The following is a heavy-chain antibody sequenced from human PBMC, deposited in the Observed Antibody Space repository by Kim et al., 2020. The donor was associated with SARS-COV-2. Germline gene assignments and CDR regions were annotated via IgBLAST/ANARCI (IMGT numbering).Heavy chain of an antibody. D-gene: IGHD1-20*01. J-gene: IGHJ4*02. V-gene: IGHV3-23*01. Sequence: YADSVKGRFTISRENSKNTLYLQMNSLRAEDTAVYYCAKDRVTGPTAGYYWGQGTLVTVSS. CDR3: AKDRVTGPTAGYY.